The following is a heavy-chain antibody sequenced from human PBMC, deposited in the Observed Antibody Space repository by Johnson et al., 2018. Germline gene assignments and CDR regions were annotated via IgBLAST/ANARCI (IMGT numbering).Heavy chain of an antibody. CDR2: IWYDGNNK. CDR1: GFTFGYYG. V-gene: IGHV3-33*01. Sequence: QVQLVESGGGAVQXGTSLRLSCVASGFTFGYYGMHWVRQAPGKGLEWVAVIWYDGNNKFSGDSVKGRFAISRDQSNNTLYLEMNSLRGEDTAVYYCATQDSSGYYTDYWGQGTLGTVSS. D-gene: IGHD3-3*01. J-gene: IGHJ4*02. CDR3: ATQDSSGYYTDY.